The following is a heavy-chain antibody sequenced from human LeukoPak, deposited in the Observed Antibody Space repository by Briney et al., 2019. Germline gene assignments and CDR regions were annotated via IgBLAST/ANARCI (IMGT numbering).Heavy chain of an antibody. CDR3: ARDLSGLRFLEWSHRPFDY. CDR2: IIPILGIA. V-gene: IGHV1-69*04. CDR1: GGTFSSYA. D-gene: IGHD3-3*01. Sequence: SVKVSCKASGGTFSSYAISWVRQAPGQGLERMGRIIPILGIANYAQKFQGRVTITADKSTSTAYMELSSLRSEDTAVYYCARDLSGLRFLEWSHRPFDYWGQGTLVTVSS. J-gene: IGHJ4*02.